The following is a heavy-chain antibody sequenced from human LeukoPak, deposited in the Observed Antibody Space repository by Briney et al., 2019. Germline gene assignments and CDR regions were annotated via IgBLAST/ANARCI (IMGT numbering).Heavy chain of an antibody. D-gene: IGHD6-13*01. CDR1: GFTFSSYW. V-gene: IGHV3-30*03. Sequence: GGSLRLSCAASGFTFSSYWMSWVRQAPGKGLEWVAVISYDGSNKYYADSVKGRFTISRDNSKNTLYLQMNSLRAEDTAVYYCEIAAAGTSFDYWGQGTLVTVSS. J-gene: IGHJ4*02. CDR2: ISYDGSNK. CDR3: EIAAAGTSFDY.